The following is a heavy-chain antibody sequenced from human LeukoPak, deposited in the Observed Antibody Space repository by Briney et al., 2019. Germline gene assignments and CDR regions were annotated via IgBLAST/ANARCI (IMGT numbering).Heavy chain of an antibody. D-gene: IGHD2-2*01. CDR3: ATHTYCSSTSCPHYYGMDV. Sequence: GASVKVSCKASGYTFTGYYMHWVRQAPGQGLEWMGWINPNSGGTNYAQKFQGRVTMTRDTSIGTAYMELSRLRSDDTAVYYCATHTYCSSTSCPHYYGMDVWGQGTTVTVSS. J-gene: IGHJ6*02. V-gene: IGHV1-2*02. CDR2: INPNSGGT. CDR1: GYTFTGYY.